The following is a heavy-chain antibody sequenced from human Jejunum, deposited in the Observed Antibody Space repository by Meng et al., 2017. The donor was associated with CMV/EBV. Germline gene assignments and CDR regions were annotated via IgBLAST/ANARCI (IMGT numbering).Heavy chain of an antibody. V-gene: IGHV4-39*01. D-gene: IGHD6-6*01. CDR1: GGSISSSIHY. CDR2: GST. Sequence: LTRTGSGGSISSSIHYWTWISQPTGKGLEWIGSGSTYYNPSLKSRVTISVDTSKNQFSLMLTSVTAADTAVYYCVDYSSSYGWFDPWGQGTLVTVSS. CDR3: VDYSSSYGWFDP. J-gene: IGHJ5*02.